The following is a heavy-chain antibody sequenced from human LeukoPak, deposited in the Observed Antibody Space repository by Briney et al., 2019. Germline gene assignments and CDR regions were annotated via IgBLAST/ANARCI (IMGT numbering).Heavy chain of an antibody. D-gene: IGHD3-10*01. CDR3: ARDRRGEDITMVRGVGYYYYGMDV. V-gene: IGHV6-1*01. CDR2: TYYRSKWYN. Sequence: SQTLSLTCAISGDSVSSNSAAWNWIRQSPSRGLEWLGRTYYRSKWYNDYAVSVKSRITINPDTSKNQFSLQLNSVTPEDTAVYYRARDRRGEDITMVRGVGYYYYGMDVWGQGTTVTVSS. J-gene: IGHJ6*02. CDR1: GDSVSSNSAA.